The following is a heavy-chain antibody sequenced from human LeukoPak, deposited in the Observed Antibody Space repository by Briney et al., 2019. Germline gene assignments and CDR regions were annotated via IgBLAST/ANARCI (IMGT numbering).Heavy chain of an antibody. J-gene: IGHJ4*02. CDR2: ISGSGGST. V-gene: IGHV3-23*01. Sequence: GGSLRLSCAASGFPLSSNAMSWVRQAPGKGLEWVSAISGSGGSTYYADSVKGRFTISRDNSKNTLYLQMNSLRAEDTAVYYCAESSGYYYNWGQGTLVTVSS. CDR1: GFPLSSNA. CDR3: AESSGYYYN. D-gene: IGHD3-22*01.